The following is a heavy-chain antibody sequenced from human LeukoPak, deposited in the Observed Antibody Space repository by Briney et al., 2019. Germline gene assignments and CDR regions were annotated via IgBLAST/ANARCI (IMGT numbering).Heavy chain of an antibody. CDR2: KSKTDGGTT. J-gene: IGHJ4*02. V-gene: IGHV3-15*01. CDR1: GVTLSNTW. CDR3: ARASFWFDDSGYYFDY. Sequence: GGSLRLSCAASGVTLSNTWMTWVRQAPGKGLEWVGRKSKTDGGTTEYAAPVKGRFTILRDNSKNTVYFQMNSLRAEDTAVYYCARASFWFDDSGYYFDYWGQGSLVTVSS. D-gene: IGHD3-22*01.